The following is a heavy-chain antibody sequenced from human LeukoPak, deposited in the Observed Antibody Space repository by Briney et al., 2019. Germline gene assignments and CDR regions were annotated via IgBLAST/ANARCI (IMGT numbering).Heavy chain of an antibody. CDR3: ARVSGYYDSSGYYRNYYFDY. D-gene: IGHD3-22*01. CDR2: IYYSGST. V-gene: IGHV4-39*07. Sequence: PSETLSLTCTVSGGSISSSSYYWGWIRQPPGKGLEWIGSIYYSGSTYYNPSLKSRVTISVDTSKNQFSLKLSSVTAADTAVYYCARVSGYYDSSGYYRNYYFDYWGQGTLVTVSS. J-gene: IGHJ4*02. CDR1: GGSISSSSYY.